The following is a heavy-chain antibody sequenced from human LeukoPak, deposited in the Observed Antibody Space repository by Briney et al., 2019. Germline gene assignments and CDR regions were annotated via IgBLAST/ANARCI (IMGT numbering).Heavy chain of an antibody. CDR1: RFTFSSYS. D-gene: IGHD6-19*01. J-gene: IGHJ4*02. CDR3: AKGKDSVAGATNDY. V-gene: IGHV3-21*01. CDR2: IRSSGTYK. Sequence: GPSLRLSCPVSRFTFSSYSMSWVRQAPGKGLEGVPSIRSSGTYKYYADSVKGRFTISRDNAKNSLYLEMNRLRAEDTAVYYCAKGKDSVAGATNDYWGQGTLVTVSS.